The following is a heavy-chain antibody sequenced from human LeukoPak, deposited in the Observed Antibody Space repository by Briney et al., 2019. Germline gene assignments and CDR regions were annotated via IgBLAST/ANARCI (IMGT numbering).Heavy chain of an antibody. CDR2: ISNIGSTT. CDR3: ASDISNKGFDY. CDR1: GLTLSNYY. D-gene: IGHD3-3*02. J-gene: IGHJ4*02. Sequence: GGSLRLSCAASGLTLSNYYMSWIRQAPGKGLEGVSYISNIGSTTHHADSVKGRFTISRDNAKNSLYLQMNSLRAKDTAVYYCASDISNKGFDYWGQGTLVTVSS. V-gene: IGHV3-11*04.